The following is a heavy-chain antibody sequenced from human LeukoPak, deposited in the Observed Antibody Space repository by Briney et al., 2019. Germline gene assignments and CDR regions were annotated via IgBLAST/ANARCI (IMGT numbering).Heavy chain of an antibody. CDR3: ARSYNWNYFDY. D-gene: IGHD1-20*01. V-gene: IGHV4-59*01. CDR2: IYYSGST. CDR1: GGSISSYY. J-gene: IGHJ4*02. Sequence: SETLSLTCTVSGGSISSYYWSWIRQTPGKGLEWIGYIYYSGSTNYNPSLKSRVTISVDTSKNQFSLKLSSVTAADTAVYYCARSYNWNYFDYWGQGTLVTVSS.